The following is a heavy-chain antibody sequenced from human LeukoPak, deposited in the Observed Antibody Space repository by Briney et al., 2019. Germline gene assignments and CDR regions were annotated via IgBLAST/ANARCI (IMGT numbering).Heavy chain of an antibody. CDR1: GYSFTSYW. Sequence: RGESLKISCKGSGYSFTSYWIGWVRQMPGKGLEWMGIIYPGDSDTRYSPSFQGQVTISADKSISTAYLQWSSLKASDTAVYYCARYCGGDCYSPYFDYWGQGTLVTVSS. D-gene: IGHD2-21*02. CDR2: IYPGDSDT. CDR3: ARYCGGDCYSPYFDY. V-gene: IGHV5-51*01. J-gene: IGHJ4*02.